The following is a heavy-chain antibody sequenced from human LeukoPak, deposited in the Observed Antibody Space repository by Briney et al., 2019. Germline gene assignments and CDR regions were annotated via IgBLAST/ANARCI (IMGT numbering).Heavy chain of an antibody. Sequence: SETLSLTCTVSGGSISSYYWSWIRQPAGKGLESIGHISTSGSTNYNPSLKSRVTMSVDTSKNQFSLKLSSVTAADTAVYYCARHVSYYGSGSYYNRWGQGTLVTVSS. J-gene: IGHJ4*02. D-gene: IGHD3-10*01. CDR3: ARHVSYYGSGSYYNR. CDR1: GGSISSYY. CDR2: ISTSGST. V-gene: IGHV4-4*07.